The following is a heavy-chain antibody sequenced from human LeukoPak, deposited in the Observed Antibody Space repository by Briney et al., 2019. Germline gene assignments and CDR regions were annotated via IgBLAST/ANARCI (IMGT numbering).Heavy chain of an antibody. D-gene: IGHD6-19*01. CDR2: INPSGGST. J-gene: IGHJ6*02. V-gene: IGHV1-46*01. Sequence: GASVKVSCKASGYTFTSYYMHWVRQAPGQGLEWMGIINPSGGSTSYAQKFQGRVIMTRDTSTSTVYMELSSLRSEDTAVYYCARDQGIAVAQNYYYYGMDVWGQGTTVTVSS. CDR3: ARDQGIAVAQNYYYYGMDV. CDR1: GYTFTSYY.